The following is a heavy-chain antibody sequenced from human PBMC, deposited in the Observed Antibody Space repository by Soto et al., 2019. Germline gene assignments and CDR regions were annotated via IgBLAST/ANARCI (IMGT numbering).Heavy chain of an antibody. CDR3: ARDWGFGELLGPDAFDI. CDR1: GGSISSGGHD. V-gene: IGHV4-31*03. D-gene: IGHD3-10*01. J-gene: IGHJ3*02. CDR2: IYYSGST. Sequence: QVQLQESGPGLVKPSQTLSLTCTVSGGSISSGGHDWSWIRQHPGKGLEWIGYIYYSGSTYYNPSLKSRVTISVDTSKNQFSLELSSVTAADTAVYYCARDWGFGELLGPDAFDIWGQGTMVTVSS.